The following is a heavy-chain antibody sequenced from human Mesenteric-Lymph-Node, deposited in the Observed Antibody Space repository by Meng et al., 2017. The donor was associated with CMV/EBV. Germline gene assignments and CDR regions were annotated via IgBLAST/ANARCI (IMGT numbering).Heavy chain of an antibody. Sequence: GGSLRLSCAASGFIFSNYWMNWVRQAPGKGLEWVAIIKRDGSEKYYVDSMKGRFTISRDNAKNSLYLQMNNLRAEDTAVYYCTRDVHLYCGGDCYGVWGQGTLVTVSS. CDR3: TRDVHLYCGGDCYGV. J-gene: IGHJ4*02. CDR2: IKRDGSEK. D-gene: IGHD2-21*01. V-gene: IGHV3-7*01. CDR1: GFIFSNYW.